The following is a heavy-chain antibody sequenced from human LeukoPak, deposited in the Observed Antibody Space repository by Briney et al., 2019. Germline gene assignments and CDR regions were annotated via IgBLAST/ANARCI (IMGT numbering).Heavy chain of an antibody. Sequence: PSETLSLTCTVSGGSISSYYWSWIRQPAGKGLEWVGRIYTSGSTNYNPSLKSRVTMSVDTSKNQFSLKLSSVTAEDTALYYCAREPYSGYDWILFNYYFDYWGQGTLVTVSS. CDR1: GGSISSYY. J-gene: IGHJ4*02. CDR2: IYTSGST. D-gene: IGHD5-12*01. CDR3: AREPYSGYDWILFNYYFDY. V-gene: IGHV4-4*07.